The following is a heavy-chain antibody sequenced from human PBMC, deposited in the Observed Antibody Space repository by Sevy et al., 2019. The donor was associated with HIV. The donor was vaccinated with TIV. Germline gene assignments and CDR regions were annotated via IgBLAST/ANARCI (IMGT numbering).Heavy chain of an antibody. CDR2: IQRDGSDK. Sequence: GGSLRLSCAASGFIFSNYWMTWVRQSPGKGLEWVASIQRDGSDKYYVDSVKGRFPISRDNAKNSLYLQMNILRVDDTAMYYCARDAAVAGANWFGPWGQGTLVTVSS. CDR3: ARDAAVAGANWFGP. D-gene: IGHD6-19*01. CDR1: GFIFSNYW. J-gene: IGHJ5*02. V-gene: IGHV3-7*03.